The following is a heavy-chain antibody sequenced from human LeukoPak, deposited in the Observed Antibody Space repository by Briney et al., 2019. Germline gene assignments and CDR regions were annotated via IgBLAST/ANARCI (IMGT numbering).Heavy chain of an antibody. CDR3: ARITLRFLEWLPQYFDY. Sequence: PSETLSLTCTVSGYSISSGYYWGWIRQPPGKGLEWIGSIYHSGSTYYNPSLKSRVTISVDTSKNQFSLKLSSVTAADTAVYYCARITLRFLEWLPQYFDYWGQGTLVTVSS. CDR2: IYHSGST. CDR1: GYSISSGYY. D-gene: IGHD3-3*01. J-gene: IGHJ4*02. V-gene: IGHV4-38-2*02.